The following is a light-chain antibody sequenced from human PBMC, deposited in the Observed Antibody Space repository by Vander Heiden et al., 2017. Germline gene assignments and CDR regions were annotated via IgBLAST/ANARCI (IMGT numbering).Light chain of an antibody. V-gene: IGKV1-33*01. CDR1: QDISNY. CDR2: DAS. CDR3: QQYDNRPMYT. Sequence: DIKISQSPSSLSASVGDRVTITCQASQDISNYLNWYQQKPGKAPKLLIYDASNLETGVPSRFSGSGSGTDFTFTISSLQPEDIATYYCQQYDNRPMYTFGQGTKLEIK. J-gene: IGKJ2*01.